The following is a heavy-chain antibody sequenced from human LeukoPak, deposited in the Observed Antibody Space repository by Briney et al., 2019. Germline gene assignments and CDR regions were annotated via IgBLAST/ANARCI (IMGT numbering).Heavy chain of an antibody. CDR3: ARAYCNSGGCYYPDWFDP. CDR1: GGSISDSSYF. Sequence: SETLSLTCTVSGGSISDSSYFWGWIRQPPGKGLEWIGSIYYSGSTYYNPSLKGRVTISVDTSKNQFSLSLRYVTAADTAVYYCARAYCNSGGCYYPDWFDPWGQGTLVTVSS. V-gene: IGHV4-39*07. CDR2: IYYSGST. J-gene: IGHJ5*02. D-gene: IGHD2-15*01.